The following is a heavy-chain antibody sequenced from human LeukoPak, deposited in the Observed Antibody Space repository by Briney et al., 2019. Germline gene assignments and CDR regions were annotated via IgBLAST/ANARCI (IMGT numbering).Heavy chain of an antibody. CDR2: IGSFGTTI. V-gene: IGHV3-48*03. D-gene: IGHD5-12*01. Sequence: PSGGSLRLSRAASGFTFSSYEMNWVRQAPGKGLEWVSYIGSFGTTISYADSVKGRFTISRDNAKSSLYLQMSSLRAEDTAVYYCAKVATEAFYFDFWGQGTLVTVSS. J-gene: IGHJ4*02. CDR1: GFTFSSYE. CDR3: AKVATEAFYFDF.